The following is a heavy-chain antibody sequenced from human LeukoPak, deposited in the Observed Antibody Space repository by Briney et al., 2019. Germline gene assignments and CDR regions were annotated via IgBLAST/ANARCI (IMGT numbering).Heavy chain of an antibody. Sequence: GASVKVSCKVSGYTLTELSMHWVRQAPGKGLEWMGGFDPEDGETIYAQKFQGRVTMTEDTSTDTAYMELSSLRSEDTAVYYCATDVRKWFGESPQTRGTQGIWGQGTMVTVSS. CDR1: GYTLTELS. CDR3: ATDVRKWFGESPQTRGTQGI. D-gene: IGHD3-10*01. J-gene: IGHJ3*02. V-gene: IGHV1-24*01. CDR2: FDPEDGET.